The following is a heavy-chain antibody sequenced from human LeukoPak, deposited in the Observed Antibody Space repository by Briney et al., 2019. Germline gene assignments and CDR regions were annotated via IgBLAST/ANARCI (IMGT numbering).Heavy chain of an antibody. J-gene: IGHJ5*02. CDR3: AKIPDFWSGYKGNWFDP. D-gene: IGHD3-3*01. CDR1: GFTFSSYA. CDR2: ISGSGGST. Sequence: PGGSLRLSCAASGFTFSSYAMSWVRQAPGKGLEWVSAISGSGGSTYYADSVKGRFTTSRDNSKNTLYLQMNSLRAEDTAVYYCAKIPDFWSGYKGNWFDPWGQGTLVTVSS. V-gene: IGHV3-23*01.